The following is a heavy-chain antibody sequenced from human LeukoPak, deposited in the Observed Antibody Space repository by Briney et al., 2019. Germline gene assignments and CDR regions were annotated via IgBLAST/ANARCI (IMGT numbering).Heavy chain of an antibody. CDR3: ARGRTKYYFDY. CDR1: GGSISSSSYY. CDR2: IYYSGST. D-gene: IGHD1/OR15-1a*01. V-gene: IGHV4-39*07. Sequence: SETLSLTCTVSGGSISSSSYYWGWIRQPPGKGLEWIGYIYYSGSTYYNPSLKSRVTISVDTSKNQFSLKLSSVTAADTAVYYCARGRTKYYFDYWGQGTLLTVSS. J-gene: IGHJ4*02.